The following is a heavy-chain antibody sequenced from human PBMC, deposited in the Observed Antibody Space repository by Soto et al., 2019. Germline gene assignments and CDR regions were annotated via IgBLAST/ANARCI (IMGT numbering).Heavy chain of an antibody. CDR3: ARHTPNLVYDSSGGGWVFDY. D-gene: IGHD3-22*01. J-gene: IGHJ4*02. Sequence: QLQLQESGPGLVKPSETLSLTCTVSGGSISSSSYYWGWIRQPPGKGLEWIGSIYYSGSTYYNPSLKSRVTLSVDTSKNQFSRKLSAVTAADTAVYYCARHTPNLVYDSSGGGWVFDYWGQGTLVTVSS. V-gene: IGHV4-39*01. CDR1: GGSISSSSYY. CDR2: IYYSGST.